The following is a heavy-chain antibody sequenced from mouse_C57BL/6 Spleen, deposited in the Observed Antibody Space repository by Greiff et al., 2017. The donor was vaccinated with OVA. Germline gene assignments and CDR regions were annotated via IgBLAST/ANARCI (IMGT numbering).Heavy chain of an antibody. V-gene: IGHV1-55*01. CDR3: ARGIGLRRDWFAY. J-gene: IGHJ3*01. Sequence: QVHVKQPGAELVKPGASVKMSCKASGYTFTSYWITWVKQRPGQGLEWIGDIYPGSGSTNYNEKFKSKATLTVDPSSSTAYMQLSSLTSEDSAVYYCARGIGLRRDWFAYWGQGTLVTVSA. D-gene: IGHD2-4*01. CDR1: GYTFTSYW. CDR2: IYPGSGST.